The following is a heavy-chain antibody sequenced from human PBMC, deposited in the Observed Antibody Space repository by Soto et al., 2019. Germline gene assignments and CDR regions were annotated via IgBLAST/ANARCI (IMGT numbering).Heavy chain of an antibody. CDR2: INSDGSST. CDR1: GFTFSSYW. Sequence: SLRLSCAASGFTFSSYWMHWVRQAPGKGLVWVSRINSDGSSTSYADSVKGRFTISRDNAKNTLYLQMNSLRAEDTAVYYCARDLSRYYDFWSGSNPGNHNFDYWGQGTLVTVSS. D-gene: IGHD3-3*01. J-gene: IGHJ4*02. V-gene: IGHV3-74*01. CDR3: ARDLSRYYDFWSGSNPGNHNFDY.